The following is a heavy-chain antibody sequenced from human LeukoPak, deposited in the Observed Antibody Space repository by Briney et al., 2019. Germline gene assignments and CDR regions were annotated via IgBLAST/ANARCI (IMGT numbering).Heavy chain of an antibody. Sequence: GGSLRLSCAASGFTFSSYSMNWVRQAPGKGLEWVSYISSSSSSTIYYADSVKGRFTISRDNSKNTLYLQMNSLRAEDTAVYYCAKDRYDSSGYYDYWGQGTLVTVSS. CDR1: GFTFSSYS. J-gene: IGHJ4*02. CDR3: AKDRYDSSGYYDY. CDR2: ISSSSSSTI. D-gene: IGHD3-22*01. V-gene: IGHV3-48*01.